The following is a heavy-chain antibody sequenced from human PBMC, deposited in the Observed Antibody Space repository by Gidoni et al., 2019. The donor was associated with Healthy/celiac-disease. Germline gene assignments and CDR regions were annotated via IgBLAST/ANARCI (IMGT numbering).Heavy chain of an antibody. Sequence: QVQLQQWGAGLFKPSETLSLTCAVYGGSFSGYYCSWIRQPPGKGLEWIGEINHSGSTNYNPSLKSRVTISVDTSKNQFSLKLSSVTAADTAVYYCARGPGHDYGERLSSGDYKTDPFDPWGQGTLVTVSS. J-gene: IGHJ5*02. D-gene: IGHD4-17*01. CDR3: ARGPGHDYGERLSSGDYKTDPFDP. CDR1: GGSFSGYY. V-gene: IGHV4-34*01. CDR2: INHSGST.